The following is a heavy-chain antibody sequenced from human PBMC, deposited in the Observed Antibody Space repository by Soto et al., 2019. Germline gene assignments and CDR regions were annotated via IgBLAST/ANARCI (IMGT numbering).Heavy chain of an antibody. D-gene: IGHD2-2*02. CDR1: GSRFSNYV. Sequence: GASVKVSCKVSGSRFSNYVISLVRQAPGHGLEWLGRIIPIFNSTKYAQSFQGRVTITADKSTSTASLELSSLRSDDTAVYYCAREGRGKKAGYNGLVSLGYWGQGTLVTVSS. J-gene: IGHJ4*02. CDR2: IIPIFNST. V-gene: IGHV1-69*06. CDR3: AREGRGKKAGYNGLVSLGY.